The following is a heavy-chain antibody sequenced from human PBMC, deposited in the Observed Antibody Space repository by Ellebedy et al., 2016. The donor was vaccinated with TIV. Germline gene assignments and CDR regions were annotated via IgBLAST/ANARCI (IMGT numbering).Heavy chain of an antibody. CDR2: ISYDGSNK. V-gene: IGHV3-30*03. J-gene: IGHJ4*02. D-gene: IGHD3-9*01. Sequence: GESLKISXAASGFTFSSYGMHWVRQAPGKGLEWVAVISYDGSNKYYADSVKGRFTISRDNSKNTLYLQMNSLRAEDTAVYYCARGAPLVIIQRNYFDYWGQGTLVTVSS. CDR1: GFTFSSYG. CDR3: ARGAPLVIIQRNYFDY.